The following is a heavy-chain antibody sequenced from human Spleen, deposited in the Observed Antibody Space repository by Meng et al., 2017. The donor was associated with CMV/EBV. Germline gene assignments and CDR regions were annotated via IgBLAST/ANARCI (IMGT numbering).Heavy chain of an antibody. CDR2: IYTSGST. V-gene: IGHV4-4*07. Sequence: GRLQESGPGLVKPSETLAPACTVSGGSIISYYWSWIRQPAGKGLEWIGRIYTSGSTNYNPSLKSRVTMSVDTSKNQFSLKLSSVTAADTAVYYCARSRDYSSLTDYWGQGTLVTVSS. CDR1: GGSIISYY. D-gene: IGHD6-13*01. J-gene: IGHJ4*02. CDR3: ARSRDYSSLTDY.